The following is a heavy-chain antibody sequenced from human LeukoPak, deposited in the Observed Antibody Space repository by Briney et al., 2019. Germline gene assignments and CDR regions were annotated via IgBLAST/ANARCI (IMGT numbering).Heavy chain of an antibody. Sequence: GASVKASCKASGYTFTSFYMHWVRQAPGQGREWMGIINPSGGDTSYAQKFQGRVTMTRDTSTSTVYMELSSLRSEDTAVYYCARDRGDYDILTGYSLTYGMDVWGQGTTVTVSS. CDR3: ARDRGDYDILTGYSLTYGMDV. CDR2: INPSGGDT. D-gene: IGHD3-9*01. V-gene: IGHV1-46*01. J-gene: IGHJ6*02. CDR1: GYTFTSFY.